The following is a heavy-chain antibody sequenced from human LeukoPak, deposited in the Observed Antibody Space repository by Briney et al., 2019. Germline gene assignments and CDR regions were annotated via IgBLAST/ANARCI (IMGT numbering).Heavy chain of an antibody. CDR3: AKDVEYCSSTSCYTSNWFDP. D-gene: IGHD2-2*02. V-gene: IGHV3-7*03. Sequence: PGGSLRLSCAASGFTFSSYWMSWVRQAPGKGLEWVANIKQDGSEKYYVDSVKGRFTISRDNSKNTLYLQMNSLRAEDTAVYYCAKDVEYCSSTSCYTSNWFDPWGQGTLVTVSS. J-gene: IGHJ5*02. CDR2: IKQDGSEK. CDR1: GFTFSSYW.